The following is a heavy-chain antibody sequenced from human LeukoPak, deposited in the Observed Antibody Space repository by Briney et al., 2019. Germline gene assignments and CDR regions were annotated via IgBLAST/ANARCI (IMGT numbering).Heavy chain of an antibody. J-gene: IGHJ6*03. D-gene: IGHD6-13*01. CDR3: ARVWYSSSWYPADYMDV. CDR1: GFTFSSYS. V-gene: IGHV3-21*01. Sequence: GGSLRLSCAASGFTFSSYSMNWVRQAPGKGLEWVSSISSSSYIYYADSVKGRFTISRDNAKNSLYLQMNSLRAEDTAVYYCARVWYSSSWYPADYMDVWGKGTTVTISS. CDR2: ISSSSYI.